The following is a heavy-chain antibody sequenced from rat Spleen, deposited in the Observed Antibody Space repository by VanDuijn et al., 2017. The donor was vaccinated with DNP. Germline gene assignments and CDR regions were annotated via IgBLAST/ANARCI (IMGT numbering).Heavy chain of an antibody. CDR2: ITYDGGGT. Sequence: EVRLVESGGGLVQPGGSLKLSCTASGFTFSDYYMAWVRQAPTKGLEWVTYITYDGGGTYYRHSVKGRFTISRDNAKSSLFLQMDSLRSEETATYYCSTRNSGYGGYFDYWGQGVMVTVSS. CDR1: GFTFSDYY. V-gene: IGHV5-20*01. D-gene: IGHD4-3*01. J-gene: IGHJ2*01. CDR3: STRNSGYGGYFDY.